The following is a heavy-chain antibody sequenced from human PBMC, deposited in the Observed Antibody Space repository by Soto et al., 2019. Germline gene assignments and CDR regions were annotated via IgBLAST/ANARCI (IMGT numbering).Heavy chain of an antibody. CDR1: GFTFDDYA. D-gene: IGHD3-22*01. CDR3: ARGGSGYHSYFDY. Sequence: GGSLRLSCAASGFTFDDYAMHWVRQAPGKGLEWVAGIRYDRSSKYYADSVEGRFTISRDNSKNALYLQVNSLKAEDTAVYYCARGGSGYHSYFDYWGQGTLVTVSS. V-gene: IGHV3-33*08. CDR2: IRYDRSSK. J-gene: IGHJ4*02.